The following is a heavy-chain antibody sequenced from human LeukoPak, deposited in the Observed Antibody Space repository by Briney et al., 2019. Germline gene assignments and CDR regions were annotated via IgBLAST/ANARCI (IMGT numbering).Heavy chain of an antibody. V-gene: IGHV5-51*01. CDR2: IYPGDSDT. CDR3: ASLLIRSGWYYFDY. D-gene: IGHD6-19*01. CDR1: GCSFTSYW. J-gene: IGHJ4*02. Sequence: GESLQISCKGSGCSFTSYWIGWVRQLPGKGLEWMGIIYPGDSDTRYSPSFQGQVTISADKSISTAYLQWSSLKASDTAMYYCASLLIRSGWYYFDYWGQGTLVTVSS.